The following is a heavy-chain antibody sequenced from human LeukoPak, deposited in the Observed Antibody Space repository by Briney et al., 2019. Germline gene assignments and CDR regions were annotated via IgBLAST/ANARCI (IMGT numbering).Heavy chain of an antibody. J-gene: IGHJ4*02. D-gene: IGHD5-18*01. Sequence: SETLSLTCTVSGYSISSGYYWGWIRQPPGKGLEWIGSIYHSGSTYYNPSLKSRVTISVDTSKNQFSLKLSSVTAADTAVYYCARDHSYDQYYFDYWGQGTLVTVSS. CDR1: GYSISSGYY. V-gene: IGHV4-38-2*02. CDR2: IYHSGST. CDR3: ARDHSYDQYYFDY.